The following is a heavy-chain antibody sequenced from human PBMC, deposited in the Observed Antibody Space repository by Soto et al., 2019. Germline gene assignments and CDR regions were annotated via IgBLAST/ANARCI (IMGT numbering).Heavy chain of an antibody. J-gene: IGHJ1*01. Sequence: EEQVLESGGGLVQPGGSLRLSCAASGFTFSSYAMGWVRQFPGKGLEWVSLISGSGNNAYYADSVKGRFTISRDNSKNTLYLQMNSLRAEDTAVYYCAKVPRHCSGSTCYAGYFHLWGQGTLVTVTS. V-gene: IGHV3-23*01. CDR2: ISGSGNNA. CDR1: GFTFSSYA. CDR3: AKVPRHCSGSTCYAGYFHL. D-gene: IGHD2-15*01.